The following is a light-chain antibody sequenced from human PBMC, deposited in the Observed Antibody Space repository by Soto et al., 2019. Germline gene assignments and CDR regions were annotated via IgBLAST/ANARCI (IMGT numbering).Light chain of an antibody. CDR2: DAS. CDR3: QQYSNAPLT. Sequence: EIVLTHSPGTLSLSPGERATLSCRASVTVSDNYLAWYQQKAGQAPRLVIYDASSRATGIPDRFSASGSGTDFTLTISRLEPEDFAVYYCQQYSNAPLTFGQGTKVDI. CDR1: VTVSDNY. V-gene: IGKV3-20*01. J-gene: IGKJ1*01.